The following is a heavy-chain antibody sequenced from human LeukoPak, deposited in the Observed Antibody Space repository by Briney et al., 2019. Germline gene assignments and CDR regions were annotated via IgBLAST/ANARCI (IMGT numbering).Heavy chain of an antibody. Sequence: ASVKVSCKASGYTFTSYDINWVRQATGQGLEWMGWMNPNSGNTGYAQKFQGRVTITRNTSISTAYMELSSLRSEDTAVYYCARVDAGDVDIAAANDYWGQGTLVTVSS. V-gene: IGHV1-8*03. CDR2: MNPNSGNT. CDR1: GYTFTSYD. CDR3: ARVDAGDVDIAAANDY. D-gene: IGHD6-13*01. J-gene: IGHJ4*02.